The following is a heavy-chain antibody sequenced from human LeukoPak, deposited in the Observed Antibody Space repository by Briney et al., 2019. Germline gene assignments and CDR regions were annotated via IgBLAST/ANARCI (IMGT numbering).Heavy chain of an antibody. CDR3: ARQSGGVGTKLDY. D-gene: IGHD3-16*01. J-gene: IGHJ4*02. Sequence: PSQTLSLTCTVSGGSISSGDYYWSWIRQHPGKGLEWIGHIYYSGTTYYNPSLKSRVSISVDTSKNQFSLRLSSVTAADTAVYYCARQSGGVGTKLDYWGQGTLVTVSS. CDR1: GGSISSGDYY. V-gene: IGHV4-31*03. CDR2: IYYSGTT.